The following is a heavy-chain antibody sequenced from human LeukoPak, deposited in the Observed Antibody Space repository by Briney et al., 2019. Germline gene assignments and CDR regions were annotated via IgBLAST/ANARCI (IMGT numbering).Heavy chain of an antibody. CDR1: GDSISRSY. CDR3: ARHRESYYESSHMGFDP. V-gene: IGHV4-59*08. CDR2: ISSRGRS. D-gene: IGHD3-22*01. Sequence: PSETLSLTCTVSGDSISRSYWGWIRQPPGKGLEWIGYISSRGRSTYTPALESRVTISADTSNNQFSLSLTSPTAADTAVYYCARHRESYYESSHMGFDPWGQGTLVIVSS. J-gene: IGHJ5*02.